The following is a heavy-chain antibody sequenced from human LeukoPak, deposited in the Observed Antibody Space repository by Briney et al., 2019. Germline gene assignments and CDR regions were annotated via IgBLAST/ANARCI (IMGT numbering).Heavy chain of an antibody. CDR3: ARGYHHYGDYGVGDY. V-gene: IGHV3-11*01. CDR1: GFTFSDYY. J-gene: IGHJ4*02. Sequence: GGSLRLSCAASGFTFSDYYLNWIRQAPGKGREWVSHISMSGSTINYADSVKGRFTTSRDNDKRSLYLQMNSLRAEDTAIYYCARGYHHYGDYGVGDYWGQGTLVTVSS. CDR2: ISMSGSTI. D-gene: IGHD4-17*01.